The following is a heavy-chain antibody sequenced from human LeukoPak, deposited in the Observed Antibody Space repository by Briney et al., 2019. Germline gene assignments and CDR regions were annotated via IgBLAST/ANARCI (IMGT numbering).Heavy chain of an antibody. V-gene: IGHV1-18*01. CDR2: ISTYNGNT. J-gene: IGHJ4*02. CDR3: ARVYDSSGYYYSDY. D-gene: IGHD3-22*01. CDR1: GYTFTTYG. Sequence: ASVKVSCKASGYTFTTYGITWVRQAPGQGLESMGWISTYNGNTNYAQKLQGRVTMTTDTSTRTAHMELRSLRSDDTAVYYCARVYDSSGYYYSDYWGQGTLVTVSS.